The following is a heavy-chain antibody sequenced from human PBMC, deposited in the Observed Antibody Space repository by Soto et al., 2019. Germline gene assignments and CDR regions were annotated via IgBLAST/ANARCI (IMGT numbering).Heavy chain of an antibody. CDR3: ARASVVVVAATIYYFDY. D-gene: IGHD2-15*01. CDR1: GFTFSDYY. J-gene: IGHJ4*02. Sequence: VGSLRLSCAASGFTFSDYYMSWIRQAPGKGLEWVSYISSSSSYTNYADSVKGRFTISRDNAKNSLYLQMNSLRAEDTAVYYCARASVVVVAATIYYFDYWGQGTLVTVSS. CDR2: ISSSSSYT. V-gene: IGHV3-11*06.